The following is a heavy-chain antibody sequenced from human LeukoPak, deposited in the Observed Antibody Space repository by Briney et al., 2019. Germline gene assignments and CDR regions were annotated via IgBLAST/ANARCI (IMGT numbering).Heavy chain of an antibody. CDR2: IIPIFGTA. Sequence: GASVKVSCKASGGTFSSYAISWVRQAPGQGLEWMGGIIPIFGTANYAQKFQGRVTITTDESTSTAYMELSSLRSEDTAVYYRARDFRELELLSGDYYYYMDVWGKGTTVTVSS. D-gene: IGHD1-7*01. CDR3: ARDFRELELLSGDYYYYMDV. CDR1: GGTFSSYA. V-gene: IGHV1-69*05. J-gene: IGHJ6*03.